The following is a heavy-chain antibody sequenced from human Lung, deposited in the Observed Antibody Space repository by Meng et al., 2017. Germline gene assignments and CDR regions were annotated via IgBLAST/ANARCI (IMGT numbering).Heavy chain of an antibody. D-gene: IGHD6-13*01. V-gene: IGHV1-2*06. Sequence: LVQTWAEVKKPWASVNVSGKPFGYNLPDYRLHWVRRAPGLGLEWRGRIDPKSGDTHYAQRCQGRITMTGDTSISTAYMELSGLRSDDTAMYYCARDEDISAAGKLFGDYWGQGTLVTVSS. CDR2: IDPKSGDT. J-gene: IGHJ4*02. CDR3: ARDEDISAAGKLFGDY. CDR1: GYNLPDYR.